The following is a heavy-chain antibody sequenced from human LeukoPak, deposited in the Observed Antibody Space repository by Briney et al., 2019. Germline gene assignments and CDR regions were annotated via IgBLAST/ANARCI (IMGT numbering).Heavy chain of an antibody. D-gene: IGHD6-6*01. CDR3: AKDVSSSSVSDY. V-gene: IGHV3-48*03. CDR1: GFTLSSYE. Sequence: GGSLRLSCAASGFTLSSYEMRWVRQAPGKGLEWVSYISGSGSTIYYADSVQGRFTISRDNSKNTLYLQMNSLRAEDTAVYYCAKDVSSSSVSDYWGQGTLVTVSS. J-gene: IGHJ4*02. CDR2: ISGSGSTI.